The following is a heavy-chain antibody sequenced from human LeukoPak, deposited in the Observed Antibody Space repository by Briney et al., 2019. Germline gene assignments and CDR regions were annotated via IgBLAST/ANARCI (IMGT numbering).Heavy chain of an antibody. J-gene: IGHJ3*02. V-gene: IGHV3-30*04. CDR2: ISDDGGNK. D-gene: IGHD3-10*01. CDR3: AREEEEGKTDAFDI. CDR1: GFTFSSYA. Sequence: GGSLRLSCAASGFTFSSYAMHWVRQAPGKGLEWVAVISDDGGNKYYVDSVKGRFTISRDNSKNTLYLQMNSLRVEDTAVYYCAREEEEGKTDAFDIWGQGTMVTVSS.